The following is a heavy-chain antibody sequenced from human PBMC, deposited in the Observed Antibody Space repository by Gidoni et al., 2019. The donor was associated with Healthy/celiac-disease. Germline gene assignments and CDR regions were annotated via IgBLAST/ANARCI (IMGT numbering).Heavy chain of an antibody. J-gene: IGHJ4*02. Sequence: EVQLVESGGGLVKPGGSLRLSCAASGFTFSSYSMNWVRQAPGKGLAWVSSISSSSSYIYYADSVKGRFTISRDNAKNSLYLQMNSLRAEDTAVYYCARDRAVFGIAAAGLEAYFDYWGQGTLVTVSS. CDR1: GFTFSSYS. CDR2: ISSSSSYI. D-gene: IGHD6-13*01. CDR3: ARDRAVFGIAAAGLEAYFDY. V-gene: IGHV3-21*01.